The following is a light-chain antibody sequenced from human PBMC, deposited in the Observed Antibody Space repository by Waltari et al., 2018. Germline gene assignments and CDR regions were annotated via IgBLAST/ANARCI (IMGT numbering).Light chain of an antibody. Sequence: QSALTQPASVSGTPGQSITISCSGTTSDVGSYDLVSWYQQHPGEAPKLLICEVFKRPSHTSRRFSGARSGSTASLTISGLQPEDEADYYCCSYAGRGTYVFGSGTKVTVL. J-gene: IGLJ1*01. V-gene: IGLV2-23*02. CDR1: TSDVGSYDL. CDR2: EVF. CDR3: CSYAGRGTYV.